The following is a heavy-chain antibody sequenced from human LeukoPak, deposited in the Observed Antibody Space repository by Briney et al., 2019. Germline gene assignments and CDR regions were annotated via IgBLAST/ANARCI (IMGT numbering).Heavy chain of an antibody. Sequence: PGGSLRLSCVASGFTFSSYAMGWVRQAPGKRPEWASSLTDSGGTTYYVDSVKGRFTISRDNSKNTLYLHMNSLRAEDTAMYYCAKKRDAFDIWGQGTVVAVS. V-gene: IGHV3-23*01. CDR2: LTDSGGTT. J-gene: IGHJ3*02. D-gene: IGHD5-24*01. CDR1: GFTFSSYA. CDR3: AKKRDAFDI.